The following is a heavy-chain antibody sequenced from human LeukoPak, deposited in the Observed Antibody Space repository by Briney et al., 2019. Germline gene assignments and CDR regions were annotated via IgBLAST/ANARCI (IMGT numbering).Heavy chain of an antibody. CDR3: AKSHVVWSGYYTGAFDI. Sequence: EASVKVSCKASGFTFTSSAMQWVRQARGQRLEWIGWIVVGSGNTNYAQKFQERVTITRDMSTSTAYMELSSLRSEDTAVYYCAKSHVVWSGYYTGAFDIWGQGTMVTVSS. D-gene: IGHD3-3*01. CDR2: IVVGSGNT. CDR1: GFTFTSSA. J-gene: IGHJ3*02. V-gene: IGHV1-58*02.